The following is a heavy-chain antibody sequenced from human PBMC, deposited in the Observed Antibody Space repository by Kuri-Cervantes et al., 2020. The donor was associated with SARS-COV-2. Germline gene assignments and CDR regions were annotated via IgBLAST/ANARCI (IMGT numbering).Heavy chain of an antibody. CDR3: ARDAFDSSGYQLVDY. Sequence: SVKVSCKASGGTFSSYAISWVRQAPGQGLEWIGGIIPIFGTANYAQKFQGRVTITADKSTSTAYMELRSLRSDDTAVYYCARDAFDSSGYQLVDYWGQGTLVTVSS. CDR2: IIPIFGTA. V-gene: IGHV1-69*06. D-gene: IGHD3-22*01. CDR1: GGTFSSYA. J-gene: IGHJ4*02.